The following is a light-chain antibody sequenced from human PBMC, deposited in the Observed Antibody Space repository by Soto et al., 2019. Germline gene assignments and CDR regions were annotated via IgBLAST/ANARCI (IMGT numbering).Light chain of an antibody. CDR2: DVS. J-gene: IGLJ3*02. CDR3: CSYMGTRSWV. V-gene: IGLV2-11*01. CDR1: RRDICCYNY. Sequence: QSALTQPRSVSGSRGQSVTISCTGTRRDICCYNYVSWYQHHPGQAHKLIIFDVSERTSGVPDRFSGSNSDFTAYLTISGRQPEDEADYYCCSYMGTRSWVFGGGTKVTVL.